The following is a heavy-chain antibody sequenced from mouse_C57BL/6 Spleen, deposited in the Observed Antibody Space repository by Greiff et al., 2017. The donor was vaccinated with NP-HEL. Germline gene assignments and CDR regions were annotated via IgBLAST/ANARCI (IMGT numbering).Heavy chain of an antibody. CDR3: ARYYYGRESPFAY. D-gene: IGHD1-1*01. CDR2: ISSGSSTI. Sequence: EVKVVESGGGLVKPGGSLKLSCAASGFTFSDYGMHWVRQAPEKGLEWVAYISSGSSTIYYADTVKGRFTISRDNAKNTLFLQMTSLRSEDTAMYYCARYYYGRESPFAYWGQGTLVTVSA. J-gene: IGHJ3*01. V-gene: IGHV5-17*01. CDR1: GFTFSDYG.